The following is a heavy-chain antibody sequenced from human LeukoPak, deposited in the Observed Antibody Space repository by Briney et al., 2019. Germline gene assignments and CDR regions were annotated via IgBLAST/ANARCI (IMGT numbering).Heavy chain of an antibody. CDR3: VKRGRTSDYAYDY. J-gene: IGHJ4*02. V-gene: IGHV3-64D*06. CDR1: GFTFSDYA. D-gene: IGHD4-17*01. Sequence: GGSLRLSCSASGFTFSDYAMHWVRQAPGRGLQFVSAISSSGDYTSYSDSVKGRFTISRDNSKNTLHLQMSSLRPEDTAVYFCVKRGRTSDYAYDYWGQGSLVTVSS. CDR2: ISSSGDYT.